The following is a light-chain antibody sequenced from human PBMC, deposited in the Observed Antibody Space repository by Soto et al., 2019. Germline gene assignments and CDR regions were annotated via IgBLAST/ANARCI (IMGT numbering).Light chain of an antibody. CDR3: QQYSNWPQT. Sequence: EVVMTQSPVTLSVSPGQRATLSCRASQSVGSNLAWYQQKPGQAPRLLIFGASYRATGVPAKFSGSGSGTEFTLTISSLQSEDFAVYYCQQYSNWPQTFGQGTKMEIK. V-gene: IGKV3-15*01. J-gene: IGKJ1*01. CDR1: QSVGSN. CDR2: GAS.